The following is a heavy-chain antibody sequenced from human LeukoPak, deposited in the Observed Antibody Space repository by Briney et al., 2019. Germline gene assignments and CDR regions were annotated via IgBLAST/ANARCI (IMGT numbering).Heavy chain of an antibody. V-gene: IGHV6-1*01. Sequence: PSQTLSLTCAISGDSVSSNSAAWNWIRQSPSRGLEWLGRTYYRSKWYNDYAVSVKSRITINPDTSKNQFSLQLNSVTPEDTAVYYCARANYYDSSGYPHGEVVDYWGQGTLVTVSS. CDR3: ARANYYDSSGYPHGEVVDY. CDR1: GDSVSSNSAA. J-gene: IGHJ4*02. D-gene: IGHD3-22*01. CDR2: TYYRSKWYN.